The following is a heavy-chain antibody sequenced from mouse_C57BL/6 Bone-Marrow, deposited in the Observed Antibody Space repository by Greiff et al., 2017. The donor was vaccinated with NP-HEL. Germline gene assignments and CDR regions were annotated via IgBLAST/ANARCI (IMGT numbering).Heavy chain of an antibody. V-gene: IGHV1-69*01. CDR1: GYTFTSYW. J-gene: IGHJ3*01. CDR2: IDPSDSYT. CDR3: ARGFRSAY. Sequence: QVQLQQPGAELVMPGASVKLSCKASGYTFTSYWMHWVKQRPGQGLEWIGEIDPSDSYTNSNQKFKGKSTLTVDKSSSTAYMQLSSLTSEDSAVYYCARGFRSAYWGQGTLVTVSA.